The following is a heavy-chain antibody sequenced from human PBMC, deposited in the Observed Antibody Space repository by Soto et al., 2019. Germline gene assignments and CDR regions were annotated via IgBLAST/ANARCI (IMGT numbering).Heavy chain of an antibody. CDR1: GYTFTGYY. J-gene: IGHJ4*02. Sequence: ASVKVSCKASGYTFTGYYMHWVRQAPGQGLEWMGWINPNSGGTNYAQKFQGWVTMTRDTSISTAYMELSRLRSDDTAVYYCARDYGSEHSYYFDYWGQGALVTVSS. CDR2: INPNSGGT. CDR3: ARDYGSEHSYYFDY. V-gene: IGHV1-2*04. D-gene: IGHD3-10*01.